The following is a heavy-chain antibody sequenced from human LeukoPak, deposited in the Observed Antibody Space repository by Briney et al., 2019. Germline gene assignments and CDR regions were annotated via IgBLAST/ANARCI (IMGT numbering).Heavy chain of an antibody. V-gene: IGHV1-8*01. J-gene: IGHJ5*02. Sequence: MNXXXGNTGYAQKFQGRVTMTRNTSISTAYMELSSLRSEDTAVYYCARGKVGGSGSYYNEYNWFDPWGQGTLVTVSS. CDR2: MNXXXGNT. D-gene: IGHD3-10*01. CDR3: ARGKVGGSGSYYNEYNWFDP.